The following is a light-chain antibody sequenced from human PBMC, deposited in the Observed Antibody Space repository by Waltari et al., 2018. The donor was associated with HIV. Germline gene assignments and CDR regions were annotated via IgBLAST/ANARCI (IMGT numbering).Light chain of an antibody. V-gene: IGLV2-14*01. CDR2: GVS. J-gene: IGLJ2*01. CDR1: GSDIGLYDL. CDR3: SAYTMSGSLV. Sequence: QSALTQPASLSGSPGKSLTITYSGTGSDIGLYDLVLWYRQEPGKPPRLLIYGVSNRPSEISRRFSGSKARTTASLTISALQADDEGDYYCSAYTMSGSLVFGGGTKLTVL.